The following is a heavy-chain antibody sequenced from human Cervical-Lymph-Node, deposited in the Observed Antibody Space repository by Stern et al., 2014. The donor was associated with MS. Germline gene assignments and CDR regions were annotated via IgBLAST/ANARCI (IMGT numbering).Heavy chain of an antibody. CDR3: ARSVLSGPDGELDY. Sequence: VQLVESGAEVVRPGASVKVSCKASGYTFSDYYIHWVRQAPGQGLEWMGRINPNTGGTSSAQKFQGRVTMTRDTSISTAYMTLSRLRSDDTAVYYCARSVLSGPDGELDYWGQGTLVTVSS. CDR1: GYTFSDYY. CDR2: INPNTGGT. D-gene: IGHD3-10*01. J-gene: IGHJ4*02. V-gene: IGHV1-2*06.